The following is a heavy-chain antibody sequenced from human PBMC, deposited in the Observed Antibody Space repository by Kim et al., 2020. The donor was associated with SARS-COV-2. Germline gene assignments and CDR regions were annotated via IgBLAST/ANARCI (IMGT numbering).Heavy chain of an antibody. Sequence: DGGTTDYAAPVKGRFTISRDESKNTLYLQMNSLKTEDTAVYYCTTPKNDYWGQGTLVTVSS. CDR2: DGGTT. V-gene: IGHV3-15*01. CDR3: TTPKNDY. J-gene: IGHJ4*02.